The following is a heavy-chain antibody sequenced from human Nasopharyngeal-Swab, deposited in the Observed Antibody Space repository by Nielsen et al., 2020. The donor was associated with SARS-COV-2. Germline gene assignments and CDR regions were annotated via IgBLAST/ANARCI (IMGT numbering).Heavy chain of an antibody. V-gene: IGHV3-23*01. J-gene: IGHJ4*02. CDR2: ISGSGGST. D-gene: IGHD5-12*01. Sequence: VRQAPGKGLEWVSAISGSGGSTYYADSVKGRFTISRDNSKNTLYLQMNSLRAEDTAVYYCAKRKVAPTSGGLDYWGQGTLVTVSS. CDR3: AKRKVAPTSGGLDY.